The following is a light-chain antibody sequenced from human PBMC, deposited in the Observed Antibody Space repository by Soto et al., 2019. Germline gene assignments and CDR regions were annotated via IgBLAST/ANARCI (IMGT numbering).Light chain of an antibody. CDR1: SSDVGGYNY. J-gene: IGLJ2*01. CDR2: EVS. V-gene: IGLV2-14*01. CDR3: SSYTSSSTLV. Sequence: QSALTQPASVSGSPGQSXXISCTGTSSDVGGYNYVSWYQQHPGIAPKLMISEVSNRPSGVSNRFSGSKSGNTASLTISGLQAEDEADYYCSSYTSSSTLVFGGGTKLTVL.